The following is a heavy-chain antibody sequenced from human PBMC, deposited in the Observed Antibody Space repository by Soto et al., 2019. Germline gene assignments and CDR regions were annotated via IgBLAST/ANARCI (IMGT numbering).Heavy chain of an antibody. CDR3: ASTHCSSTSCPYGMDV. V-gene: IGHV5-51*01. J-gene: IGHJ6*02. CDR2: IYPGDSDT. D-gene: IGHD2-2*01. Sequence: ESLKISCKGSGYSLTSYWIGWVRQMPGKGLEWMGIIYPGDSDTRYSPSFQGQVTISADKSISTAYLQWSSLKASDTAMYYCASTHCSSTSCPYGMDVWGQGTTVTVSS. CDR1: GYSLTSYW.